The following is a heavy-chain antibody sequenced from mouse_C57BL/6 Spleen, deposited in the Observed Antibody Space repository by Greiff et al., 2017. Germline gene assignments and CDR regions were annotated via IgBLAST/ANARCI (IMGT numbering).Heavy chain of an antibody. CDR2: IYPRDGST. D-gene: IGHD1-1*01. CDR3: SKSTTVVSPFLDY. V-gene: IGHV1-78*01. Sequence: VQLQQPDAELVKPGASVKISCKVSGYTFTGYTIHWMKQRPEQGLEWIGDIYPRDGSTKYNEKFKGKATLTADKSSSTAYMQLNSLTSEDSAVYCCSKSTTVVSPFLDYWGQGTSLTVSS. J-gene: IGHJ2*02. CDR1: GYTFTGYT.